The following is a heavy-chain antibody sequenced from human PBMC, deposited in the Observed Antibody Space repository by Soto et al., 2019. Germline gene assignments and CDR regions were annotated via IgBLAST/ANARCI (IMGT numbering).Heavy chain of an antibody. CDR3: ARQPGFDY. D-gene: IGHD3-10*01. Sequence: QVQLVESGGGVVQPGRSLRLSCAASGFTFSSYAMHWVRQAPGKGLEWVAVISYDGSNKYYADSVKGRFTISRDNSRHTLYVQMNSLIAEDAAVYYCARQPGFDYWGQGTLVTVSS. V-gene: IGHV3-30-3*01. CDR2: ISYDGSNK. CDR1: GFTFSSYA. J-gene: IGHJ4*02.